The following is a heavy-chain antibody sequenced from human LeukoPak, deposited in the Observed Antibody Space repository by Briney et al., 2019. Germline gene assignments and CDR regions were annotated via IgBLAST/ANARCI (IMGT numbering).Heavy chain of an antibody. Sequence: ETLSLTCAVYGGSFSGYYWSWVRQAPGKGLEWVSAISGSGGSTYYADSVKGRFTISRDNSKNTLYLQMNSLRAEDTALYYCAKGLRITIFGVVIKSDYYYGMDVWGQGTTVTVS. CDR2: ISGSGGST. D-gene: IGHD3-3*01. CDR1: GGSFSGYY. CDR3: AKGLRITIFGVVIKSDYYYGMDV. V-gene: IGHV3-23*01. J-gene: IGHJ6*02.